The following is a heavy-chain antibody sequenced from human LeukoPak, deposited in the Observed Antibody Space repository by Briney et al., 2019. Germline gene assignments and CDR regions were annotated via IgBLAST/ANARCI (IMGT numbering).Heavy chain of an antibody. CDR1: GGSISSQY. CDR2: IDTSGKT. V-gene: IGHV4-4*07. Sequence: RPSETLSLTCTVSGGSISSQYWSWTRQSPGKGLEWIGRIDTSGKTNYNPSLKSRVTISIDKSKGQFPLKVNSVTAADTAVHYCARGVGSSSSNWFDPWGQGALVTVSS. D-gene: IGHD6-13*01. CDR3: ARGVGSSSSNWFDP. J-gene: IGHJ5*02.